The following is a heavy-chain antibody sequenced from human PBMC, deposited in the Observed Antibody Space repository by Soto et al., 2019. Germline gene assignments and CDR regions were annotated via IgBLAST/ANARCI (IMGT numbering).Heavy chain of an antibody. J-gene: IGHJ4*02. V-gene: IGHV3-23*01. CDR2: ISASGGTT. CDR1: GLTFRSHA. D-gene: IGHD6-13*01. Sequence: AGSLTLSSAAAGLTFRSHAVSWVRRAPGKGLEWVSAISASGGTTYYADSVKGRFTISRDNSKNTLYLQVNSLRAEDTAVYYCAKRGSSWSPFDYWGQGTQVTVSS. CDR3: AKRGSSWSPFDY.